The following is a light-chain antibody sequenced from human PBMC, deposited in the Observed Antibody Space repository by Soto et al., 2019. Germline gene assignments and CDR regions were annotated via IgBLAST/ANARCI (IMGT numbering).Light chain of an antibody. V-gene: IGKV1-5*01. J-gene: IGKJ1*01. CDR3: QQYNNFWT. CDR1: QSISSW. Sequence: DLQMTQSPSALSASVGDRVTITCRASQSISSWLAWYQQKPGKAPRLLIYDGSHLERGVPSRFSGSGSGTEFTLTISDLQPDDLATYYCQQYNNFWTFGPGTKVEI. CDR2: DGS.